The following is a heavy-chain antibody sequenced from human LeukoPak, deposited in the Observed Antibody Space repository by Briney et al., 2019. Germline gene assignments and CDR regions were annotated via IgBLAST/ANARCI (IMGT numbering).Heavy chain of an antibody. V-gene: IGHV3-23*01. Sequence: GGSLRLSCAASGFTFTSYAMSWVRQALGKGLEWVSTISGSGGTTYYADSVKGRFTISRDNSKNTLYLQMSSLRAEDTAIYSCARDVGPCDYWGQGTLVTVSS. CDR2: ISGSGGTT. CDR1: GFTFTSYA. D-gene: IGHD1-26*01. J-gene: IGHJ4*02. CDR3: ARDVGPCDY.